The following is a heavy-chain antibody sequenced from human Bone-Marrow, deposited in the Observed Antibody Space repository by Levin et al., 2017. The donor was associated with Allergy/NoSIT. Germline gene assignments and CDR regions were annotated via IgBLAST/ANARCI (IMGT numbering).Heavy chain of an antibody. D-gene: IGHD6-6*01. Sequence: GGSLRLSCAASGFTFSSYGMHWVRQAPGKGLEWVAVISYDGSNKYYADSVKGRFTISRDNSKNTLYLQMNSLRAEDTAVYYCAKEGAEYNGMDVWGQGTTVTVSS. V-gene: IGHV3-30*18. CDR3: AKEGAEYNGMDV. CDR1: GFTFSSYG. J-gene: IGHJ6*02. CDR2: ISYDGSNK.